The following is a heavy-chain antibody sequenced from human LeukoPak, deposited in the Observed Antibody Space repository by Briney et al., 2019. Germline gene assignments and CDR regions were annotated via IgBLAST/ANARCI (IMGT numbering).Heavy chain of an antibody. V-gene: IGHV4-59*01. CDR3: ARDSVGATTGWFDP. J-gene: IGHJ5*02. Sequence: SETLSLTCTVSGGSISSYYWSWIPQPPGKGLEWIGYIYYSGSTNYNPSLKSRVTISVDTSKNQFSLKLSSVTAADTAVYYCARDSVGATTGWFDPWGQGTLVTVSS. D-gene: IGHD1-26*01. CDR1: GGSISSYY. CDR2: IYYSGST.